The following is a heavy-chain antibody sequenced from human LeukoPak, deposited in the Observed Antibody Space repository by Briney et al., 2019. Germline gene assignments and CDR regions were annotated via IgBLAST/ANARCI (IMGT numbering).Heavy chain of an antibody. CDR1: GFTSSSYE. D-gene: IGHD2-15*01. J-gene: IGHJ4*02. Sequence: GGSLRLSCAASGFTSSSYEMNWVRQAPGKGLEWVSYISSSGSTIYYADSVKGRFTISRDNAKNSLYLQMNSLRAEDTAVYYCASMVVVAARDYWGQGTLVTVSS. CDR2: ISSSGSTI. V-gene: IGHV3-48*03. CDR3: ASMVVVAARDY.